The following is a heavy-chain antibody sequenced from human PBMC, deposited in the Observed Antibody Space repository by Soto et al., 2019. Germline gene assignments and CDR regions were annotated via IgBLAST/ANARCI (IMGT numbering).Heavy chain of an antibody. CDR1: GFTFTSSG. D-gene: IGHD6-13*01. J-gene: IGHJ3*02. Sequence: GAAVKVSCKASGFTFTSSGMQGVRQALGQPLEGIGWIVVCSGNTNYAQKFQERVTITRDMSTSTAYMELSSLRSEDTAVYYCAADGIAAYHGGAAFYIWGQETMVTVSS. CDR2: IVVCSGNT. CDR3: AADGIAAYHGGAAFYI. V-gene: IGHV1-58*02.